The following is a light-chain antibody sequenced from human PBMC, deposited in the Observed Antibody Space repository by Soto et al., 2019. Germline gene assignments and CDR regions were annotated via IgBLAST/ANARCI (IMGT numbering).Light chain of an antibody. CDR3: FQATQYPPYT. Sequence: DIVLTQTPLSSPVTLGQPASISCRSSESPLHSDGKTYLSWLQQRPGQPQRLLIYKVSNRLSGVPDRFSGSGAGTDFTLKISRVEADDVGVYYCFQATQYPPYTFGQGTKLEIE. CDR2: KVS. V-gene: IGKV2-24*01. CDR1: ESPLHSDGKTY. J-gene: IGKJ2*01.